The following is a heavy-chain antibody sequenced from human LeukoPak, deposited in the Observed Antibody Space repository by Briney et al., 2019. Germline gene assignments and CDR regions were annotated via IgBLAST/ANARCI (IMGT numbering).Heavy chain of an antibody. D-gene: IGHD1-26*01. J-gene: IGHJ3*02. CDR2: ISSSGGST. CDR3: AKRFETLKWELTVDAFDI. V-gene: IGHV3-23*01. Sequence: GGSLRLSCAASGFTFSSYAMSWVRQAPGKGLEWVSAISSSGGSTYYADSVKGRFTISRDNSKNTLYLQMNSLRAEDTAVYYCAKRFETLKWELTVDAFDIWGQGTMVTVSS. CDR1: GFTFSSYA.